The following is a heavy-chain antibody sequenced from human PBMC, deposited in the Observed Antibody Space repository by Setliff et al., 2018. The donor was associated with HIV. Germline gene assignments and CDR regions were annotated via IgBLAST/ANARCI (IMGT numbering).Heavy chain of an antibody. D-gene: IGHD1-26*01. CDR3: ARGQSQGYAYSGSYGAFDI. Sequence: ASVKVSCKASGGTFSSYAINWVRQAPGQGLEWVGGIIPMFGTRNYAQKFQGRVTITTDESTSTAYMELSSLRSEDTALYYCARGQSQGYAYSGSYGAFDIWGQGTMVTVSS. CDR2: IIPMFGTR. CDR1: GGTFSSYA. J-gene: IGHJ3*02. V-gene: IGHV1-69*05.